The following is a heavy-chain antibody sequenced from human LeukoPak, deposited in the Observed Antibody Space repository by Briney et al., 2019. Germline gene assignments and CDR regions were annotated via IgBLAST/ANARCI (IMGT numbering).Heavy chain of an antibody. J-gene: IGHJ4*02. CDR2: INWNGGST. CDR1: GFTFDDYG. D-gene: IGHD3-10*01. CDR3: ARENSVLLWFGEEGGEFDY. Sequence: GGSLRLSCAASGFTFDDYGMSWVRQAPGKGLEWVSGINWNGGSTGYADSVKGRFTISRDNAKNALYLQINSLRADDTAVYYCARENSVLLWFGEEGGEFDYWGQGTLVTVSS. V-gene: IGHV3-20*04.